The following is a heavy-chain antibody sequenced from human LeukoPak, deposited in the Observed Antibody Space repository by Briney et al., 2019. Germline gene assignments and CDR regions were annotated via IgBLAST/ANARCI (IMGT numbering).Heavy chain of an antibody. D-gene: IGHD3-10*01. J-gene: IGHJ6*02. CDR3: ARMDGSGSYYPNSYYYYGMDV. CDR1: GYTFTSYA. CDR2: INPNSGGT. Sequence: ASVKVSCKASGYTFTSYAMHWVRQAPGQGLEWMGWINPNSGGTNYAQKFQGWVTMTRDTSISTAYMELSRLRSDDTAVYYCARMDGSGSYYPNSYYYYGMDVWGQGTTVTVSS. V-gene: IGHV1-2*04.